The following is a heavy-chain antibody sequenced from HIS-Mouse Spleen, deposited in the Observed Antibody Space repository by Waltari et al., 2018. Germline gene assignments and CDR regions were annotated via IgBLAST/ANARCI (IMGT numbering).Heavy chain of an antibody. J-gene: IGHJ2*01. V-gene: IGHV1-2*02. Sequence: QVQLVQSGAEVKKPGASVKVSCKASGSTFTGYYLPWVRQAPGQGLEWMGWINPNSGGTNYAQKFQGRVTMTRDTSISTAYMELSRLRSDDTAVYYCATHFSGYYYWYFDLWGRGTLVTVSS. CDR2: INPNSGGT. CDR3: ATHFSGYYYWYFDL. D-gene: IGHD3-22*01. CDR1: GSTFTGYY.